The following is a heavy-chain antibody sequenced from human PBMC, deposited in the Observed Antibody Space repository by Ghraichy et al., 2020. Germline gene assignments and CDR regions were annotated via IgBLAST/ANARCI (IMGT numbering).Heavy chain of an antibody. J-gene: IGHJ4*02. D-gene: IGHD6-13*01. Sequence: ASVKVSCQASGYIFRNYGVSWVRQAPGQALEWVGGISAYNGNTNYAQDIQDRVSMATDTSTNTAYMELKSLTSADTAVYYCARDVPVTAARLFDYWGQGTLVTVSS. V-gene: IGHV1-18*04. CDR2: ISAYNGNT. CDR1: GYIFRNYG. CDR3: ARDVPVTAARLFDY.